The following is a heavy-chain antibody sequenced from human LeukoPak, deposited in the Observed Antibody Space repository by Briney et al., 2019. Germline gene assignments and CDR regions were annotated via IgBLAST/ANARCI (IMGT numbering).Heavy chain of an antibody. D-gene: IGHD3-16*01. CDR2: INPSGGST. V-gene: IGHV1-46*01. CDR3: ARDNSRSEGGITFWWFDL. J-gene: IGHJ5*02. CDR1: GYTFTSYY. Sequence: ASVKVSCKASGYTFTSYYMHWVRQAPGQGLEWMGIINPSGGSTSYAQKFQGRVTMTRDTSTSTVYKELSSLRSEDTAIYYCARDNSRSEGGITFWWFDLWGQGTLVTVSS.